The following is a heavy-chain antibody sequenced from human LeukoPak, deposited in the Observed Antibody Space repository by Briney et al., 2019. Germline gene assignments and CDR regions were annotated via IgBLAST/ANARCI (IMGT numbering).Heavy chain of an antibody. CDR2: INHSGST. V-gene: IGHV4-34*01. D-gene: IGHD4-17*01. Sequence: SETLSLTCAVYGGSFSGYYWSWIRQPPGKGLEWIGEINHSGSTNYNPSLKSRVTISVDTSKNQFSLKLSSVTAADTAVYYCARYDYGDYRSSNYYYMDVWGKGTTVTIS. J-gene: IGHJ6*03. CDR3: ARYDYGDYRSSNYYYMDV. CDR1: GGSFSGYY.